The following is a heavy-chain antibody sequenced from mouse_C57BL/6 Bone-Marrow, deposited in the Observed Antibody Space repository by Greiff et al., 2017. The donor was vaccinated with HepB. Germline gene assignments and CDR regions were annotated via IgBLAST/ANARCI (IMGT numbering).Heavy chain of an antibody. Sequence: HVQLQQSGAELARPGASVKLSCKASGYTFTSYGISWAKQRTGQGLEWIGEIYPRSGNTYYNEKFKGKATLTADKSSSTAYMELRSLKSEDSAVYFCARFYDGSHYYAMDYWGQGTSVTVSS. V-gene: IGHV1-81*01. CDR2: IYPRSGNT. CDR1: GYTFTSYG. D-gene: IGHD2-3*01. CDR3: ARFYDGSHYYAMDY. J-gene: IGHJ4*01.